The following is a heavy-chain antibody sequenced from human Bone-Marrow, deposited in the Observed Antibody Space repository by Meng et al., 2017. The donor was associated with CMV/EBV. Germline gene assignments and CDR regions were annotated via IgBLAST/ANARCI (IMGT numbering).Heavy chain of an antibody. Sequence: GESLKISCAASGFTVSSNYMSWVRQAPGKGLEWVSFISASNYRYYADSVKGRFTISRDNAKNSLYLQMNSLRADDTAVYYCARGIVGATADYWGQGTLVTVSS. CDR2: ISASNYR. J-gene: IGHJ4*02. D-gene: IGHD1-26*01. CDR1: GFTVSSNY. CDR3: ARGIVGATADY. V-gene: IGHV3-69-1*01.